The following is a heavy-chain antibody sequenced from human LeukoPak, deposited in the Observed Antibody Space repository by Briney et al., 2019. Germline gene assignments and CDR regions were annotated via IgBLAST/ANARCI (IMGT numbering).Heavy chain of an antibody. V-gene: IGHV4-34*01. D-gene: IGHD5-24*01. J-gene: IGHJ5*02. CDR3: ARGGGYNYYWFDP. Sequence: SETLSLTCAVYGGSFSGYYWSWIRQPPGKGLEWIGEINHSGSTNYNPSLKSRVTISVDTSKNQFSLKLSSVTAADTAVYYCARGGGYNYYWFDPWGQGTLVTVSS. CDR2: INHSGST. CDR1: GGSFSGYY.